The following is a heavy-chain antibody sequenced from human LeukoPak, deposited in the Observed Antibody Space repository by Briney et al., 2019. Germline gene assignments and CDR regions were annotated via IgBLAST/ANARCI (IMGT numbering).Heavy chain of an antibody. J-gene: IGHJ5*02. CDR2: IYYSGST. V-gene: IGHV4-59*11. Sequence: ASETLSLTCTVSGGSISSHYWSWIRQPPGKGLEWIGYIYYSGSTNYNPSLKSRVTISVDTSKNQFSLKLSSVTAADTAVYYCARVTREYYDFWSGPAGGFDPWGQGTLVTVSS. CDR3: ARVTREYYDFWSGPAGGFDP. CDR1: GGSISSHY. D-gene: IGHD3-3*01.